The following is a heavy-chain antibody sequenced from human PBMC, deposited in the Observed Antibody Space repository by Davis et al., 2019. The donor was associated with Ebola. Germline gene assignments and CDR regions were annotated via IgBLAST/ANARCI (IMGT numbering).Heavy chain of an antibody. Sequence: GGSLRLSCAASGLIVSSYYMSWVRQAPGKGLEWVSGISWNSGSIGYADSVKGRFTISRDNAKNTLYLQMNSLRPENTAVYYCAREGSSTYFDYWGQGTLVTVSS. J-gene: IGHJ4*02. CDR3: AREGSSTYFDY. D-gene: IGHD1-26*01. V-gene: IGHV3-20*04. CDR2: ISWNSGSI. CDR1: GLIVSSYY.